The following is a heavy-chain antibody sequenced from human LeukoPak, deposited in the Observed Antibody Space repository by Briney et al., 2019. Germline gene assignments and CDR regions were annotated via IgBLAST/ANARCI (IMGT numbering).Heavy chain of an antibody. D-gene: IGHD6-19*01. J-gene: IGHJ2*01. CDR1: GDSVSSNSAT. CDR3: ARXGMAVAVGYFDL. CDR2: TYYRSKWYN. V-gene: IGHV6-1*01. Sequence: PSQTLSLTCAISGDSVSSNSATWNWIRQSPSRGLEWLGRTYYRSKWYNDYAASVKSRITIKPDTSKNQFSLQLNSVTPEDTAVXYXARXGMAVAVGYFDLWGRGTLVTVSS.